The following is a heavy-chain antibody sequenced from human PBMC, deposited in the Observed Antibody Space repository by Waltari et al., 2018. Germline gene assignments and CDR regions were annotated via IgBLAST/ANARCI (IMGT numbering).Heavy chain of an antibody. CDR1: GFTFTSHW. D-gene: IGHD2-21*02. CDR3: VRGYGGDVY. J-gene: IGHJ4*02. CDR2: LNYDGSST. V-gene: IGHV3-74*01. Sequence: EVQLVESGGGLVQPGGSVRLSCAASGFTFTSHWMHWVRQGPGKGLEWVSRLNYDGSSTDSADFVKGRFTISRDNAKNTLYLQMNSLRAEDTGVYYCVRGYGGDVYWGQGTLVTVSS.